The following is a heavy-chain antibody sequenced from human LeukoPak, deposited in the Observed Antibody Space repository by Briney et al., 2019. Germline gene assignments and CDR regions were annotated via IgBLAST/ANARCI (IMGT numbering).Heavy chain of an antibody. Sequence: GGSLRLSCAASGFTFSSDEMNWVRQAPGKGLEWVSYISISGSTIYYADSVKGRFTISRDNAKNSLYLQMNSLRAEDTAVYYCARDGIRGVTPYYFDYWGQGTLVTVSS. D-gene: IGHD3-10*01. J-gene: IGHJ4*02. CDR1: GFTFSSDE. V-gene: IGHV3-48*03. CDR2: ISISGSTI. CDR3: ARDGIRGVTPYYFDY.